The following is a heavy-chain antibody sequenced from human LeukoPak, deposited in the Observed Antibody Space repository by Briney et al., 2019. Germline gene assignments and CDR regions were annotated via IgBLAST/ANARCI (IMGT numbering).Heavy chain of an antibody. CDR1: GFTFSSHA. CDR3: VRGGPRDAFDI. J-gene: IGHJ3*02. Sequence: GGSLRLSCAASGFTFSSHAMTWVRQAPGKGLEWVSTITGSGGSTYYPDSGKGRFTISRDNSENTLYLQINSLRAEDTAVYYCVRGGPRDAFDIWGQGTMVTVSS. CDR2: ITGSGGST. V-gene: IGHV3-23*01.